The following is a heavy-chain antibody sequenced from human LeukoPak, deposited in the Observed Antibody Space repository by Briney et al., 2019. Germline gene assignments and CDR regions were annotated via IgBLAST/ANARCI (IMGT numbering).Heavy chain of an antibody. CDR1: GFTFSSYA. J-gene: IGHJ4*02. D-gene: IGHD2-15*01. CDR3: VKDRNIVVVVAATLLLDY. Sequence: GGSLRPSCSASGFTFSSYAMHWVRQAPGKGLEYVSAISSNGGSTYYADSVKGRFTISRDNSKNTLYLQMSSLRAEDTAVYYCVKDRNIVVVVAATLLLDYWGQGTRVTVSS. CDR2: ISSNGGST. V-gene: IGHV3-64D*06.